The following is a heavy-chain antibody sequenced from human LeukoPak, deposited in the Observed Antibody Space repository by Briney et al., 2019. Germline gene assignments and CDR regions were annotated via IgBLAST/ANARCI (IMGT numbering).Heavy chain of an antibody. D-gene: IGHD2-21*01. CDR3: AREFPPDH. Sequence: GGSPRLSCAASGFTFSTYSMNWVRQAPGKGLEWVSSISSTSSYIYYADSVKGRFTMSRDNAKNSLYLQMNSLRAGDTAVYYCAREFPPDHWGQGTLVTVSS. J-gene: IGHJ4*02. CDR1: GFTFSTYS. CDR2: ISSTSSYI. V-gene: IGHV3-21*01.